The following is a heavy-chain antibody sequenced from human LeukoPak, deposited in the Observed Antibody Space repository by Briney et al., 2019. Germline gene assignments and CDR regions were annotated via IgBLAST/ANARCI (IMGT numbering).Heavy chain of an antibody. Sequence: GGSLRLSCSASGLTVTNAWMNWVRQAPGEGLDWVGRIASKTDGGATDYAAPVKGRFTISRDDSKNTLNLQMISLKTEDTAVYYCTTGIRGDWGQGTLVTVSS. CDR3: TTGIRGD. J-gene: IGHJ4*02. V-gene: IGHV3-15*07. CDR1: GLTVTNAW. D-gene: IGHD3-10*01. CDR2: IASKTDGGAT.